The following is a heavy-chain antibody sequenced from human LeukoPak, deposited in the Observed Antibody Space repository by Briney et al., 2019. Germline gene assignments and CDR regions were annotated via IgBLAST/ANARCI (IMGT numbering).Heavy chain of an antibody. V-gene: IGHV4-34*01. CDR3: ARHSSVYGSGSYLHY. D-gene: IGHD3-10*01. Sequence: SETQSLTCAVYGGSFSGCYWSWIRQPPGKGLECIGENNHSGSTNYNPSRKSRVTISVDTSKNQFSLRLSSVTAADTAVYYCARHSSVYGSGSYLHYWGQGTLVTVSS. CDR1: GGSFSGCY. J-gene: IGHJ4*02. CDR2: NNHSGST.